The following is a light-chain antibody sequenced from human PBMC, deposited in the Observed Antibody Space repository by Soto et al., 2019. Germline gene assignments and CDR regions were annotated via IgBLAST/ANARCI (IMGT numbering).Light chain of an antibody. V-gene: IGKV1-5*01. J-gene: IGKJ1*01. CDR2: DAS. Sequence: DIYMSKSPSTLSASVGDRVTITCRASQSISSWLAWYQQKPGKAPKLLIYDASSLESGVPSRFSGSGSGTEFTLTISSLQPDDFATYYCQQYNSYLFGQGTKVDMK. CDR1: QSISSW. CDR3: QQYNSYL.